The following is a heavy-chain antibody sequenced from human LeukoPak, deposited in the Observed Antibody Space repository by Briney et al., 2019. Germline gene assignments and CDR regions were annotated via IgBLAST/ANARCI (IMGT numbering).Heavy chain of an antibody. CDR3: ARDPTQWLVFRTFEVKGYYFDY. J-gene: IGHJ4*02. CDR1: GYTFTSYA. V-gene: IGHV1-3*01. D-gene: IGHD6-19*01. CDR2: INAGNGNT. Sequence: ASVKVSCKASGYTFTSYAMHWVRQAPGQRLEWMGWINAGNGNTKYSQKFQGRVTITRGTSASTAYMELSSLRSEDTAVYYCARDPTQWLVFRTFEVKGYYFDYWGQGTLVTVSS.